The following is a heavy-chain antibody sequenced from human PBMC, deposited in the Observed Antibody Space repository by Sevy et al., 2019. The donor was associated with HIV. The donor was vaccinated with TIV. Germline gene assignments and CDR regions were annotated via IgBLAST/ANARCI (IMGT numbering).Heavy chain of an antibody. V-gene: IGHV4-4*07. J-gene: IGHJ6*02. CDR3: ARDYQDSWSGYYKVQYQYIMDV. CDR1: GGSINNYW. Sequence: SETLSLTCTVSGGSINNYWWGWIRQPAGKGLEWIGRIYSSGTADYNPSLKSRVTMSVDTARNQFSLKMSSVTAADTAVYFCARDYQDSWSGYYKVQYQYIMDVWGQGTTVTVSS. CDR2: IYSSGTA. D-gene: IGHD3-3*01.